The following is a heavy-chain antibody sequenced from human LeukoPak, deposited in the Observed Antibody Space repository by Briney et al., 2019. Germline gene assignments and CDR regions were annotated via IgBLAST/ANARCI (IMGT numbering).Heavy chain of an antibody. V-gene: IGHV3-30*02. CDR1: GFTFSSYG. J-gene: IGHJ4*02. CDR2: IRYDGSNK. CDR3: AKDLPLRVVVPAGLFDY. D-gene: IGHD2-2*01. Sequence: GGSLRLSCAASGFTFSSYGMHWVRQAPGKGLEWVAFIRYDGSNKYYADSAKGRFTISRDNSKNTLYLQMNSLRAEDTAVYYCAKDLPLRVVVPAGLFDYWGQGTLVTVSS.